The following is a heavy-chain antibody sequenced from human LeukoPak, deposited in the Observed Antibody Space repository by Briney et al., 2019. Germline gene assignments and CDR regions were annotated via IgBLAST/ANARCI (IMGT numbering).Heavy chain of an antibody. CDR3: ARLYYYDSSGSISVDY. J-gene: IGHJ4*02. D-gene: IGHD3-22*01. CDR2: ISSSSSYI. V-gene: IGHV3-21*01. Sequence: GGSLRLSCAASGFTVSSYSMNWVRQAPGKGLEWVSSISSSSSYIYYADSVKGRFTISRDNAKNSLYLQMNSLRAEDTAVYYCARLYYYDSSGSISVDYWGQGTLVTVSS. CDR1: GFTVSSYS.